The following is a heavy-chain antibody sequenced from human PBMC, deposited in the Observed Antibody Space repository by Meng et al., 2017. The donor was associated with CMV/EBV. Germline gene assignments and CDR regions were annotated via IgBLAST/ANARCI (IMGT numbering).Heavy chain of an antibody. CDR2: ISYDGSNK. D-gene: IGHD2-2*02. CDR3: ARDLRYCSSTSCYTIHYYYGMDV. J-gene: IGHJ6*02. CDR1: GFTFSSYA. V-gene: IGHV3-30*04. Sequence: GGSLRLSCAASGFTFSSYAMSWVRQAPGKGLEWVAVISYDGSNKYYADSVKGRFTISRDNSKNTLYLQMNSLRAEDTAVYYCARDLRYCSSTSCYTIHYYYGMDVWGQGTTVTVSS.